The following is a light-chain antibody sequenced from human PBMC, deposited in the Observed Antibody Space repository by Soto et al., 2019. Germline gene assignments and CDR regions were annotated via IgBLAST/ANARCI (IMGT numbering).Light chain of an antibody. J-gene: IGKJ1*01. CDR2: DAS. Sequence: DVPMTQSPSTLSASVGDRVTITCRASQSINTWLAWYQQKAGKAPTLLIYDASSLQSGVPSRFSGGGSGTEFTLTISSLQPDDFATYYCQHYNKFSWTFGQGTKVEIK. V-gene: IGKV1-5*01. CDR3: QHYNKFSWT. CDR1: QSINTW.